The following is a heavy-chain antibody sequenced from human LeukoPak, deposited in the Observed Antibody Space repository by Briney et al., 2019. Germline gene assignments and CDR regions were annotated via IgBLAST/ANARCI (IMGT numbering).Heavy chain of an antibody. CDR1: RFTFSSYW. CDR3: VRERVAVTGAFDI. J-gene: IGHJ3*02. CDR2: IKEDGSAK. Sequence: PGGSLRLSCAASRFTFSSYWMSWVRQAPGKGLEWVANIKEDGSAKYYVDSVKGRFTISRDNAKNSLYLQMNSLRAEDAAVYYCVRERVAVTGAFDIWGQGTMVTVSS. V-gene: IGHV3-7*01. D-gene: IGHD6-19*01.